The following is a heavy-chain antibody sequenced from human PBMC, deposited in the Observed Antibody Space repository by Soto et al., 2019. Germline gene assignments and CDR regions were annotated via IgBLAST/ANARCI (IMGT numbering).Heavy chain of an antibody. D-gene: IGHD3-10*01. V-gene: IGHV3-21*01. CDR2: ISSSSTDI. CDR3: ARGGLEITRQFDY. CDR1: GFTFSSYS. Sequence: EVQLVESGGDLVKPGGSLRLSCADSGFTFSSYSMNWVRQAPGKGLEWVSSISSSSTDIYYADSVKGRFTISRDNAKNALYLQMNSLSAEDTAVYYCARGGLEITRQFDYWGQGTLVTVSS. J-gene: IGHJ4*02.